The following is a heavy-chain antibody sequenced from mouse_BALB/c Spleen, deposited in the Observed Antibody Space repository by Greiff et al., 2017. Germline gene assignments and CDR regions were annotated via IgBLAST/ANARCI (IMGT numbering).Heavy chain of an antibody. CDR1: GYAFSSYW. J-gene: IGHJ4*01. Sequence: VQLQQSGAELVRPGSSVKISCKASGYAFSSYWMNWVKQRPGQGLEWIGQIYPGDGDTNYNGKFKGKATLTADKSSSTAYMQLSSLTSEDSAVYFCARGGNPYAMDYWGQGTSVTGSS. CDR3: ARGGNPYAMDY. V-gene: IGHV1-80*01. D-gene: IGHD2-1*01. CDR2: IYPGDGDT.